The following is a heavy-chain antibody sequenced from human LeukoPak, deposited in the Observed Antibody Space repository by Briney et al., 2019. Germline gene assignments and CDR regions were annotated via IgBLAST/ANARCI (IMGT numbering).Heavy chain of an antibody. D-gene: IGHD1-26*01. Sequence: SETLSLTCTVSGGSITSGNYFWSWIRQPAGKGLEWIGRTTPSGSTNYNPSLKRRVAISVDTSKHQFSLRLSSVTAAATAVYYWTRDGRRGTFGDAFDLWGQGTIITVSS. CDR1: GGSITSGNYF. CDR3: TRDGRRGTFGDAFDL. CDR2: TTPSGST. V-gene: IGHV4-61*02. J-gene: IGHJ3*01.